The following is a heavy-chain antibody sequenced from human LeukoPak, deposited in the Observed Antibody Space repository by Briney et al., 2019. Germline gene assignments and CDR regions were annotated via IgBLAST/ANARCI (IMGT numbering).Heavy chain of an antibody. CDR1: GVSFSGYY. CDR2: INHSGST. D-gene: IGHD6-19*01. Sequence: SETLSLTCVVHGVSFSGYYWSWIRQPPGKGLEWIGEINHSGSTNYNPSLKGRVTISVDTSKNQFSLKLSSVTAADTAVFYCARTIGGWYYFDYWGQGTLVTVSS. CDR3: ARTIGGWYYFDY. V-gene: IGHV4-34*01. J-gene: IGHJ4*02.